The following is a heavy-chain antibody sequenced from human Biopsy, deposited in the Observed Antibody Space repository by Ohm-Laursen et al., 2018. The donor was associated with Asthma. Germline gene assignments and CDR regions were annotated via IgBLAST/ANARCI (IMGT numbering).Heavy chain of an antibody. V-gene: IGHV4-31*02. CDR1: YGSITSGGYY. D-gene: IGHD3-22*01. J-gene: IGHJ4*02. CDR2: IYYSGST. CDR3: ARAQDYYDSRGYYRSFDY. Sequence: TLPLTCTVSYGSITSGGYYWTWIRQHPGKGLEWIGFIYYSGSTYYNPSLKSRVSISIDTSKNQFSLKLSSVTAADTAVYYGARAQDYYDSRGYYRSFDYWGQGTLVTVSS.